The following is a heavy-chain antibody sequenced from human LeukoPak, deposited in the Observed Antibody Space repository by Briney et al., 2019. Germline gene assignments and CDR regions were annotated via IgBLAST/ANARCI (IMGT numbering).Heavy chain of an antibody. J-gene: IGHJ1*01. V-gene: IGHV4-59*01. D-gene: IGHD6-6*01. CDR3: ARGGAARLHFQN. CDR2: IYHSGST. Sequence: SETLSLTCTVSGGSISTYYWNWIRQPPGKGLEWIGYIYHSGSTNYNPSLQSRVTISVDTSKNQFSLNLNSVTAADTAVYYCARGGAARLHFQNWGRGTLVTVPS. CDR1: GGSISTYY.